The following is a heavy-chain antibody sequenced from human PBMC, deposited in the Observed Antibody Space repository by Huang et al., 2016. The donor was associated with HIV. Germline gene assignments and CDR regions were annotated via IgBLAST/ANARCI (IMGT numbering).Heavy chain of an antibody. V-gene: IGHV4-30-4*08. Sequence: QVHLQESGPGLVEPSQTLSLTCTVSGGSISSGGYYWTWIRQPPGKGLEWIGNIYYSGSTYYNPSLKSRVTISVDTSKNQFSLKVTSMTAADTAVYYCGRFSYYSDSTISQYLQLWGQGALVTVSS. CDR2: IYYSGST. J-gene: IGHJ1*01. CDR3: GRFSYYSDSTISQYLQL. D-gene: IGHD3-22*01. CDR1: GGSISSGGYY.